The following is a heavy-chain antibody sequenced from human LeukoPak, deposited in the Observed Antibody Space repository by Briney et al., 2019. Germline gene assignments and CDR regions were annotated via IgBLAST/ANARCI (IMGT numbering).Heavy chain of an antibody. J-gene: IGHJ4*02. D-gene: IGHD5-18*01. CDR3: ARDSESYSYGQFDY. CDR2: ISYDGSDK. V-gene: IGHV3-30*19. CDR1: GFTFSSYG. Sequence: PGGSLRLSCAASGFTFSSYGMHWVRQAPGKGLEWVAVISYDGSDKYYADSVKGRFTISRDNSKNTLYLQMNSLRADDTAVYFCARDSESYSYGQFDYWGQGTLVAVSS.